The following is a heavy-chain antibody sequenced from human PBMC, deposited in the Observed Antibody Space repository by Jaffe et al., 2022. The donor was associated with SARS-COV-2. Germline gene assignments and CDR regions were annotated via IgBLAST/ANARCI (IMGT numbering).Heavy chain of an antibody. Sequence: EVQLVESGGGLVQPGGSLRLSCAASGFTFSSYWMNWVRQAPGKGLEWVAKIKPDGSEKYYVDSVKGRFTISRDNAKNSLYMQMNSLRGEDTAVFYCARGYYGMDVWGQGTTVTVSS. CDR3: ARGYYGMDV. J-gene: IGHJ6*02. V-gene: IGHV3-7*01. CDR1: GFTFSSYW. CDR2: IKPDGSEK.